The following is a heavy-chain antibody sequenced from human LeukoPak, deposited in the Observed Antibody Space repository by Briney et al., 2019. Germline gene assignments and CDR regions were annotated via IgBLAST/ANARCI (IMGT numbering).Heavy chain of an antibody. Sequence: PGRSLRLSCAASGFTFSSYAMHWVRQAPGKGLEWVAVISYDGSNKYYVDSVKGRFTISRDNSKNTLYLQMNSLRAEDTAVYYCARVAPGIAAAGKKNDYWGQGTLVTVSS. J-gene: IGHJ4*02. D-gene: IGHD6-13*01. CDR3: ARVAPGIAAAGKKNDY. CDR2: ISYDGSNK. CDR1: GFTFSSYA. V-gene: IGHV3-30-3*01.